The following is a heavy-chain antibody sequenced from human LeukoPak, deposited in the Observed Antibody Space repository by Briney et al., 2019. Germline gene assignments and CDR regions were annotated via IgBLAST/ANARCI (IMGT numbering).Heavy chain of an antibody. Sequence: GGSLRLSCAASGFTFTNDFMTWVRQAPGKGLEWVANMKVDGTDIHYVDSVKGRFTISRDNAKNSLYLQMNSLRAEDTAVYYCARAPEVVPAAPAAFDIWGQGTMVTVSS. CDR1: GFTFTNDF. CDR3: ARAPEVVPAAPAAFDI. J-gene: IGHJ3*02. CDR2: MKVDGTDI. V-gene: IGHV3-7*01. D-gene: IGHD2-2*01.